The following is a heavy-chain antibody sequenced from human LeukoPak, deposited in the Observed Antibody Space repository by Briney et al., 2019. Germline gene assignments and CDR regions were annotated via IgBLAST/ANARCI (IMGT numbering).Heavy chain of an antibody. CDR1: GGSISSSYY. J-gene: IGHJ4*02. D-gene: IGHD6-13*01. CDR3: ARQEGIAAAGTHERGFDY. Sequence: SETLSLTCTVSGGSISSSYYWGWIRQPPGTGLEWIGSIYYSGSTYYNPSLKSRVTISVDTSKNQFSLKLSSVTAADTAVYYCARQEGIAAAGTHERGFDYWGQGTLVTVSS. CDR2: IYYSGST. V-gene: IGHV4-39*01.